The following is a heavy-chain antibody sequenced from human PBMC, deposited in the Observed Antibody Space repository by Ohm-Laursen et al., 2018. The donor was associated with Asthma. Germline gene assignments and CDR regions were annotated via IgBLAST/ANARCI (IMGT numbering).Heavy chain of an antibody. CDR3: ARLYYGSGSDDY. D-gene: IGHD3-10*01. CDR2: IYYSGST. V-gene: IGHV4-61*01. J-gene: IGHJ4*02. CDR1: GGSVSSGSYY. Sequence: TLSLTCTVSGGSVSSGSYYWSWIRQPPGKGLEWIGYIYYSGSTNYNPSLKSRVTISVDTSKNQFSLKLSSVTAADTAVYYCARLYYGSGSDDYWGQGTLVTVSS.